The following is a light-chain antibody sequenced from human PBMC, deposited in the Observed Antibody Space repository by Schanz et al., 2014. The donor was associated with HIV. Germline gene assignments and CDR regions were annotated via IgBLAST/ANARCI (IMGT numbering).Light chain of an antibody. CDR1: SRDIGPYSY. CDR2: DVS. CDR3: LSYTSSQTRL. V-gene: IGLV2-14*01. J-gene: IGLJ2*01. Sequence: QSALTQPASVSGSPGQSITISCTGTSRDIGPYSYVSWYQQHPGKAPKLMIYDVSDRPSGISNRFSGSKSGNTASLTISSLQAEDEADYYCLSYTSSQTRLFGGGTKLTVL.